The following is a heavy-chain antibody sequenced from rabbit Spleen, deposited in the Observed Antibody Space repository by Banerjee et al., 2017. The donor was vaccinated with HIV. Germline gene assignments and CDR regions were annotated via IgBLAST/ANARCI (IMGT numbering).Heavy chain of an antibody. V-gene: IGHV1S45*01. CDR1: GFSFSGSDY. Sequence: QEQLEESGGGLVKPEGSLTLTCTASGFSFSGSDYMCWVRQAPGKGLELIACIYAGSSGSTYYASWAKGRFTISSHNAQNTLYLQLSSLTAADTATYFCARDLDDVIGWNFGWWGQGTLVTVS. CDR3: ARDLDDVIGWNFGW. D-gene: IGHD4-1*01. J-gene: IGHJ3*01. CDR2: IYAGSSGST.